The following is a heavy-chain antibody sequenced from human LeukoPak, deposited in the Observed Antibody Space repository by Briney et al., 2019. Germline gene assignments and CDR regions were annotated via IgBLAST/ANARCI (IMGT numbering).Heavy chain of an antibody. D-gene: IGHD3-3*01. CDR2: IYYSGST. CDR3: ARGSYADYDFWSGYFN. V-gene: IGHV4-31*03. CDR1: GGSISSGGYY. Sequence: SETLSLTCTVSGGSISSGGYYWSWIRQHPGKGLEWIGYIYYSGSTYYNPSPKSRVTISVDTSKNQFSLKLSSVTAADTAVYYCARGSYADYDFWSGYFNWGQGTLVTVSS. J-gene: IGHJ4*02.